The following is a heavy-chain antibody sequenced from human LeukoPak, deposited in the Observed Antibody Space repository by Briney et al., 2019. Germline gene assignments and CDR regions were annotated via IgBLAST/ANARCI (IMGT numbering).Heavy chain of an antibody. V-gene: IGHV4-61*02. CDR1: GGSITSGSYY. J-gene: IGHJ5*02. Sequence: SETLSLTCTVSGGSITSGSYYWSWIRQPAGTGLEWIGRIYTSGSTNYNPSLKSRVTMSVDTSKNQFSLKLSSVTAADTAVYYCAREALAAAGTSWFDPWGQGTLVTVSS. CDR2: IYTSGST. CDR3: AREALAAAGTSWFDP. D-gene: IGHD6-13*01.